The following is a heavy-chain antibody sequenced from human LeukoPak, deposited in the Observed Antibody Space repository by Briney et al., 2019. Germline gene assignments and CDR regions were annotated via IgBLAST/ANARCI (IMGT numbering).Heavy chain of an antibody. CDR3: ARVGTGGYGSGSYDYYYYGMDV. CDR2: ISSSSSYI. D-gene: IGHD3-10*01. J-gene: IGHJ6*02. V-gene: IGHV3-21*01. CDR1: GFTFTSDS. Sequence: GRTLRLSSAASGFTFTSDSTNSVPQAPGKGLEWVSSISSSSSYIYYADSVKGRFTISRDNAKNSLYLQMHSLRAEDTGVYYCARVGTGGYGSGSYDYYYYGMDVWGQGTTVTVSS.